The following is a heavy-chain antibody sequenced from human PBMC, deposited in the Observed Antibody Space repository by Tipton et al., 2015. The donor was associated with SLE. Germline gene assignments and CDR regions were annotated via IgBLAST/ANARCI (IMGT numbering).Heavy chain of an antibody. CDR1: GGSISSSSYY. CDR2: IYYSGST. J-gene: IGHJ6*02. CDR3: AYLKEGSSYYYYGMDV. Sequence: LRLSCTVSGGSISSSSYYWGWIRQPPGKGLEWIGSIYYSGSTYYNPSLKSRVTISVDTSKNQFSLKLSSVTAADTAVYYCAYLKEGSSYYYYGMDVWGQGTTVTVSS. D-gene: IGHD6-6*01. V-gene: IGHV4-39*07.